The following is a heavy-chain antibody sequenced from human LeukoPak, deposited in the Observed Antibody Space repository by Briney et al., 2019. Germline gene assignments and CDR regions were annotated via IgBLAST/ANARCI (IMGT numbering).Heavy chain of an antibody. CDR2: INHSRST. D-gene: IGHD2-2*01. V-gene: IGHV4-34*01. Sequence: SETLSLTCAVYGGSFSGYYWSWIRQPPGKGLEWIGEINHSRSTNYNPSLKSRVTISVDTSKNQFSLKLTSMTAEDTAVYYCARVATTSSKWSLDYWGQGTLVTVSS. CDR3: ARVATTSSKWSLDY. J-gene: IGHJ4*02. CDR1: GGSFSGYY.